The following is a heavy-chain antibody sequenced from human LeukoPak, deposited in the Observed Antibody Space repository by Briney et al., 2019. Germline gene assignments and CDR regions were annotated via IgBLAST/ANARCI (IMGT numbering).Heavy chain of an antibody. J-gene: IGHJ4*02. CDR3: AKDRVCSSTSCYPGW. D-gene: IGHD2-2*01. CDR1: GFTLGSYA. Sequence: HPGGSLRLSCAAYGFTLGSYAMSWVRQAQGKGVEWDSGVRGRGYKRNYEDSVKGRFTISRDNFKNTLYLQMDSLRADDTAIYYCAKDRVCSSTSCYPGWWGQGTLVTVSS. CDR2: VRGRGYKR. V-gene: IGHV3-23*01.